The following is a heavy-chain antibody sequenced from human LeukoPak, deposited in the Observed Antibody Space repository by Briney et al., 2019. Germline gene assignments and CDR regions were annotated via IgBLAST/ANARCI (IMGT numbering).Heavy chain of an antibody. Sequence: GGSLRLSCVASGFTYSQYEMNWVRQAPGKGLEWISYISVSGSPMYYADSVKGRFTISRDNAKNSLYLQMDSLTAEDTAVYYCARNSQYTGSCLRADHSDYWGQGTLVSVSS. CDR3: ARNSQYTGSCLRADHSDY. V-gene: IGHV3-48*03. D-gene: IGHD1-26*01. J-gene: IGHJ4*02. CDR1: GFTYSQYE. CDR2: ISVSGSPM.